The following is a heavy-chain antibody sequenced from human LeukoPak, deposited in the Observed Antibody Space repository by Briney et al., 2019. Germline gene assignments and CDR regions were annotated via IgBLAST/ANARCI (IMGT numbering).Heavy chain of an antibody. D-gene: IGHD2-15*01. CDR1: GGSISSYY. CDR2: IYYSGST. J-gene: IGHJ3*02. Sequence: PSETLSLTCTVSGGSISSYYWSWIRQPPGKGLEWIGYIYYSGSTNYNPSLKSRVTISVDTSKNQFSLKLSSVTAADTAVYCCARDLGVVPFDIWGQGTMVTVSS. V-gene: IGHV4-59*01. CDR3: ARDLGVVPFDI.